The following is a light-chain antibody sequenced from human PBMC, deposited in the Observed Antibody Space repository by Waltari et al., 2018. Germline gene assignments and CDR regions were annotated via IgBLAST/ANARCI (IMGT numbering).Light chain of an antibody. CDR1: NSDVGNYAY. Sequence: QSALTQPASVSGSPGQSITISCTGTNSDVGNYAYVSWYQHHPGTAPKLMIYDVTNRPSGVSNRFSGSKSGNTAALTISGLQAEDEADYYCSSYTSSGALVVFGGGTKLTVL. V-gene: IGLV2-14*03. J-gene: IGLJ2*01. CDR2: DVT. CDR3: SSYTSSGALVV.